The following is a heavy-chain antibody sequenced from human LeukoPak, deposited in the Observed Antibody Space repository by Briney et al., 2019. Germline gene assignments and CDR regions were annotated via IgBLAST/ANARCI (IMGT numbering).Heavy chain of an antibody. V-gene: IGHV4-59*08. CDR3: ARHSATSGWYGYRSWFDP. CDR1: GGSISSYY. D-gene: IGHD6-19*01. CDR2: IYYSGST. J-gene: IGHJ5*02. Sequence: PSETLSLTCTVSGGSISSYYWSWIRQPPGKGLEWIGYIYYSGSTNYNPSLKSRVTISVDTSKNQFSLKLSSVTAADTAVYYCARHSATSGWYGYRSWFDPWGQGTLVTVSS.